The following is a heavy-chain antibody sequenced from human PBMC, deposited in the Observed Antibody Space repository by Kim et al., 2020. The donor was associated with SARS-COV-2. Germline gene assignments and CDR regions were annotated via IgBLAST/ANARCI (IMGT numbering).Heavy chain of an antibody. Sequence: YKAETGKGRFTIARDNSKSTLYLQMNSLSAEDTAVYFCANGRGLDHWGQGTLVTVSS. V-gene: IGHV3-23*01. CDR3: ANGRGLDH. J-gene: IGHJ4*02. D-gene: IGHD3-10*01.